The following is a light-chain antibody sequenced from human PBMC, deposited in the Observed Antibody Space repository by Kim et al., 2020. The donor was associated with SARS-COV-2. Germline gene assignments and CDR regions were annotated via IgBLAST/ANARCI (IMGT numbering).Light chain of an antibody. CDR1: SSHVGGSNY. J-gene: IGLJ2*01. V-gene: IGLV2-14*03. CDR3: SSYTSSSTVV. CDR2: DVS. Sequence: GPSITISCTGTSSHVGGSNYVYCYQKHPGKAPKLMLYDVSNRPSGVSNRFSGSTSGNTASLTISGLQAEDEADYYCSSYTSSSTVVFGGGTQLTVL.